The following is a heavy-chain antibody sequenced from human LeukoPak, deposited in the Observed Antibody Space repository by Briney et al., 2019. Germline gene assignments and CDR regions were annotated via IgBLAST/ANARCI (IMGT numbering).Heavy chain of an antibody. CDR2: INPNSGGT. D-gene: IGHD2-15*01. V-gene: IGHV1-2*06. CDR1: GYTFTGYY. CDR3: ARSSRLGGVVVVAASFDP. Sequence: GASVKVSCKASGYTFTGYYMHWVRQAPGQGLEWMGRINPNSGGTNYAQKFQGRVTMTRDTSISTAYMELSRLRSDDTAVYYCARSSRLGGVVVVAASFDPWGQGTLVTVSS. J-gene: IGHJ5*02.